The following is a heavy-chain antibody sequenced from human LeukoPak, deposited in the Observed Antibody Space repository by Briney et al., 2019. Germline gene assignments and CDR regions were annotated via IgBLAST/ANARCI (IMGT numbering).Heavy chain of an antibody. Sequence: GGSLRLSCAASGFTFDDYAIHWVRQAPGKGLEWVSGISWNSGSIGYADSVKGRFTISRDNAKNSLYLQMNSLRAEDTAVYYCARDPSSGWYLKGWFDPWGQGTLVTVSS. D-gene: IGHD6-19*01. V-gene: IGHV3-9*01. CDR2: ISWNSGSI. J-gene: IGHJ5*01. CDR3: ARDPSSGWYLKGWFDP. CDR1: GFTFDDYA.